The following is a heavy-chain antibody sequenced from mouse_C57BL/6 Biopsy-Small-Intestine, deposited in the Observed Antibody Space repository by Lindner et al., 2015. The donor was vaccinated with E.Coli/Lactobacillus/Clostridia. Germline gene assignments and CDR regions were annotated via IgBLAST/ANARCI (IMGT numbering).Heavy chain of an antibody. Sequence: VQLQESGPGLVAPSQTLSITCTVSGFSLSSYAISWVRQPPGKGLEWLGVIWGDGSTNYHSALISRLSISKDNSKSQVFLKMNSLQTDDTAMYYCAKTYGYDGYYAMDYWGQGTSVTVSS. CDR3: AKTYGYDGYYAMDY. CDR1: GFSLSSYA. V-gene: IGHV2-3*01. J-gene: IGHJ4*01. D-gene: IGHD2-2*01. CDR2: IWGDGST.